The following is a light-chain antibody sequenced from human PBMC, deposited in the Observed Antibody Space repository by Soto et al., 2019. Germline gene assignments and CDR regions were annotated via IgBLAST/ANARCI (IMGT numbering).Light chain of an antibody. CDR2: NVS. J-gene: IGKJ2*01. CDR3: MKGTHWPPYT. CDR1: QSLAYIDGNTY. V-gene: IGKV2-30*01. Sequence: DVVMTQSPLSLPVTLGQPASISCRSSQSLAYIDGNTYLDWFHQRPGQSPRRLIYNVSNRDSGVPDRFSGSGSGTDFTLEISRVEAEDAGLYYCMKGTHWPPYTFGQGTKLEIK.